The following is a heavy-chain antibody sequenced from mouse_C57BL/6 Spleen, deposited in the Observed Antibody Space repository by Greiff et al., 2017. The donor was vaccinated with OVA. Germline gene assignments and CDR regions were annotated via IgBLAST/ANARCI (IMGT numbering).Heavy chain of an antibody. D-gene: IGHD2-2*01. CDR3: TKIWLRRDWYFDV. CDR2: IDPETGGT. V-gene: IGHV1-15*01. CDR1: GYTFTDYE. J-gene: IGHJ1*03. Sequence: QVHVKQSGAELVRPGASVTLSCKASGYTFTDYEMHWVKQTPVHGLEWIGAIDPETGGTAYNQKFKGKAILTADKSSSTAYMELRSLTSEVSAVYYCTKIWLRRDWYFDVWGTGTTVTVSS.